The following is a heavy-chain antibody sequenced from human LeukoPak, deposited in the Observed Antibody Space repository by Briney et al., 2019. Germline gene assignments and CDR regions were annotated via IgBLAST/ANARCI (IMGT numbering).Heavy chain of an antibody. CDR2: IIPIFGTA. Sequence: SVKVSCKASGGTFSSYAISWMRQAPRQGLEWMGGIIPIFGTANYAQKFQGRVTITTDESTSTAYMELSSLRSEDTAVYYCARDLGYGDYGTIDFKLPFDYWGQGTLVTVSS. V-gene: IGHV1-69*05. CDR3: ARDLGYGDYGTIDFKLPFDY. CDR1: GGTFSSYA. J-gene: IGHJ4*02. D-gene: IGHD4-17*01.